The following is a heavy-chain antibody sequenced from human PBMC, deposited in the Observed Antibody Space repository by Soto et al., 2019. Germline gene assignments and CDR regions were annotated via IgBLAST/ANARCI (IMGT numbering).Heavy chain of an antibody. Sequence: PSETLSLTCAVSGGSISSGGYSWSWIRQPPGKGLEWIGYIHYSGSTYYNPSLKSRLTISVDTSKNQLSLKLSSVTAADTAVYFCARAAYYTRSGYYSIDYWGQGTLVTVSS. CDR3: ARAAYYTRSGYYSIDY. J-gene: IGHJ4*02. D-gene: IGHD3-22*01. V-gene: IGHV4-30-2*05. CDR1: GGSISSGGYS. CDR2: IHYSGST.